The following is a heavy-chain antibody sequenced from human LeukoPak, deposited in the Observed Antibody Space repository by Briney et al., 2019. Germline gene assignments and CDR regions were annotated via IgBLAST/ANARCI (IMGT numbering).Heavy chain of an antibody. Sequence: ASVKVSCKATSYISWVRQAPGQGLEWMGWIGSYAGDTYYAQKFQGRVTVTTDTSTSTAYMELRSLRSDDTAVYYCARDLFGIPPGYWGQGTLVTVSS. CDR2: IGSYAGDT. CDR1: TSY. D-gene: IGHD3-10*02. V-gene: IGHV1-18*01. CDR3: ARDLFGIPPGY. J-gene: IGHJ4*02.